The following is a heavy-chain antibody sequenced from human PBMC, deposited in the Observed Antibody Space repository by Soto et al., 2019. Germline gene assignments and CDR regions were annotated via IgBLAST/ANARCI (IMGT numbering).Heavy chain of an antibody. CDR3: ARDVGVRLEWLFLLDY. CDR2: ISYDGSNK. V-gene: IGHV3-30-3*01. J-gene: IGHJ4*02. Sequence: QVQLVESGGGVVQPGRSLRLSCAASGFTFSSYAMHWVRQAPGKGLEWVAVISYDGSNKYYADSVKGRFTISRDNSKNPLYLQMSSLRAEDTAVYYCARDVGVRLEWLFLLDYWGQGTLVTVSS. CDR1: GFTFSSYA. D-gene: IGHD3-3*01.